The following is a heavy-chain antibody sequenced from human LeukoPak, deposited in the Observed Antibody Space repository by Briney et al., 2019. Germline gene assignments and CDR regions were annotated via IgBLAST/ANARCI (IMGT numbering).Heavy chain of an antibody. J-gene: IGHJ4*02. CDR1: GYTFTSYY. CDR3: AREPRPVGATSFGYYFDY. Sequence: ASVKVSCAASGYTFTSYYIHWVRQAPGQGLERMGMINPSGGTTVYAQNFQGRVIMTRDTSTSTVHMDLSSLRSEDAAVYYCAREPRPVGATSFGYYFDYWGQGTLVTVSS. CDR2: INPSGGTT. V-gene: IGHV1-46*01. D-gene: IGHD1-26*01.